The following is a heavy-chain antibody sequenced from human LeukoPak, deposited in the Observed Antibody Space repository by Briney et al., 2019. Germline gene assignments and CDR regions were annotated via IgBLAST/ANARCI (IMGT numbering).Heavy chain of an antibody. J-gene: IGHJ4*02. CDR2: ISYDGSNK. V-gene: IGHV3-30-3*01. CDR1: GFTFSSYA. D-gene: IGHD6-19*01. Sequence: PGGSLRLSCAASGFTFSSYAMHWVRQAPGKGLEWVAVISYDGSNKYYADSVKGRFTISRDNSKNTLYLQMNSLRAEDTAVYYCARETEGKVAGSVGEGYFDYWGQGTLVTVSS. CDR3: ARETEGKVAGSVGEGYFDY.